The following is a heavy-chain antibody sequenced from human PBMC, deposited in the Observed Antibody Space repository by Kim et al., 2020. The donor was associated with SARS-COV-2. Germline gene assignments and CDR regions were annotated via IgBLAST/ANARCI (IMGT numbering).Heavy chain of an antibody. J-gene: IGHJ4*01. Sequence: SETLSLTCAVSGGSISSGGYSWSWIRQPPGKGLEWIGYIYHSGSTYYNPSLKSRVTISVDRSKNQFSLKLSSVTAADTAVYYCARRSYVFWSGYLDYWG. CDR3: ARRSYVFWSGYLDY. CDR1: GGSISSGGYS. V-gene: IGHV4-30-2*01. D-gene: IGHD3-3*01. CDR2: IYHSGST.